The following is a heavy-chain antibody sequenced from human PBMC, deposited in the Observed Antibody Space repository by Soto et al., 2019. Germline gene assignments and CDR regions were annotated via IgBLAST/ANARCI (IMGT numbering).Heavy chain of an antibody. J-gene: IGHJ4*02. CDR1: CGSFSGYY. CDR3: AGTYYYDSSGYGYFDY. Sequence: LEASETLSLTCAVYCGSFSGYYWSWIRHPPGKGLEWIGEINHSGSTNYNPSLKSRVTISVDTSKNQFYLRLSSVTAADTAVYYCAGTYYYDSSGYGYFDYGGQGTLVNVSS. D-gene: IGHD3-22*01. CDR2: INHSGST. V-gene: IGHV4-34*01.